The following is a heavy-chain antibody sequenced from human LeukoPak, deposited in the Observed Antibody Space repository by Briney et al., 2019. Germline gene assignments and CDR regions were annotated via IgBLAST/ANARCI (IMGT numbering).Heavy chain of an antibody. CDR3: ARYSSSSGGASYYLDY. CDR1: GFTLRNYL. Sequence: GGSLRLSCTASGFTLRNYLMHWVRQVPGKRLVWVSRISGDGGVTNYADSVQGRFTISRDNAKNILYLQINSLRSEDTAVYYCARYSSSSGGASYYLDYWGHGTLVTVSS. D-gene: IGHD6-6*01. CDR2: ISGDGGVT. V-gene: IGHV3-74*01. J-gene: IGHJ4*01.